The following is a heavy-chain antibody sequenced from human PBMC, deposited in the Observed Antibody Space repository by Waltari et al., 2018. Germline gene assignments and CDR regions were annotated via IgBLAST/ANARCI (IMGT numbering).Heavy chain of an antibody. V-gene: IGHV3-23*03. Sequence: EVQLLESGGGLVQPGGSLRLSCAASGFTFSSYAMSWVRQAPGKGLEWVSVIYSGGSTYYADSVKGRFTISRDNSKNTLYLQMNSLRAEDTAVYYCAKVYPSPYGDGFFDYWGQGTLVTVSS. CDR1: GFTFSSYA. D-gene: IGHD4-17*01. CDR2: IYSGGST. J-gene: IGHJ4*02. CDR3: AKVYPSPYGDGFFDY.